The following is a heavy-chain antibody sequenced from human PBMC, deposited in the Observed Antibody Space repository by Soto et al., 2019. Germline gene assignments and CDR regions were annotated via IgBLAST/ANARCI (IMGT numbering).Heavy chain of an antibody. CDR2: TSYDGTNK. V-gene: IGHV3-30*19. Sequence: QVQLVESGGGVVQPGTSLRVSCVASGLTFRSYVIHWVRQAPGKGLEWVALTSYDGTNKYYGDSVRGRVTISRDNSRNTVDVQMDSLRVEDTAVYYCARWGTTGGLDVWGQGTLVSGSS. J-gene: IGHJ1*01. D-gene: IGHD3-16*01. CDR1: GLTFRSYV. CDR3: ARWGTTGGLDV.